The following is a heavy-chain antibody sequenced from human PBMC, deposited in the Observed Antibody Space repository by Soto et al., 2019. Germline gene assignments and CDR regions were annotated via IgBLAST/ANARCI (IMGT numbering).Heavy chain of an antibody. J-gene: IGHJ1*01. D-gene: IGHD3-3*01. V-gene: IGHV1-3*01. Sequence: QVQLVQSGAEVKKPGASVKVSCKASGYTFTSYAMHWVRQAPGQRLEWMGWINAGNGNTKYSQKFQGRVNITRDTSATTAYVELSSMRSEDTAVYYFAGDGVALGAAVVSPSAYFQHWGQGTLVTVSS. CDR1: GYTFTSYA. CDR3: AGDGVALGAAVVSPSAYFQH. CDR2: INAGNGNT.